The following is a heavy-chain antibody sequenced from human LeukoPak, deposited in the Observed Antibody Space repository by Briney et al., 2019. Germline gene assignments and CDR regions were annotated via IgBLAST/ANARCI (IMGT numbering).Heavy chain of an antibody. D-gene: IGHD5-18*01. J-gene: IGHJ2*01. CDR3: ARDVTEGTAMVTNWYFDL. Sequence: SETLSLTCTVSGGSISSGGYYWSWIRQHPGKGLEWIGYIYHSGSTYYNPSLKSRVTISVDTSKNQFSLKLSSVTAADTAVYYCARDVTEGTAMVTNWYFDLWGRGTLVTVSS. CDR2: IYHSGST. CDR1: GGSISSGGYY. V-gene: IGHV4-31*03.